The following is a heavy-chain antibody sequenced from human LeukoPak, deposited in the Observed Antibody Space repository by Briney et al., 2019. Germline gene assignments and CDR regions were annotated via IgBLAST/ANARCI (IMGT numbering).Heavy chain of an antibody. Sequence: SETLSLTCAVYGGSFSGYYWSWIRQPPGKGLEWIGEINHSGSTNYNPSLKSRLTISLDTSKNQLSLKLSSVTAADTAVYYCARAWWGYCSSTSCYRSSQYNWFDPWGQGTLVTVSS. V-gene: IGHV4-34*01. J-gene: IGHJ5*02. CDR1: GGSFSGYY. CDR2: INHSGST. D-gene: IGHD2-2*01. CDR3: ARAWWGYCSSTSCYRSSQYNWFDP.